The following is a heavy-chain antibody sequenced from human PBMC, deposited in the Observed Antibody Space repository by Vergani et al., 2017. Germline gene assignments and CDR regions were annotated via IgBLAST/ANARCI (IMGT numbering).Heavy chain of an antibody. CDR2: ISGSGGNT. CDR3: ARGWCSSTSCYYYYYMDV. D-gene: IGHD2-2*01. J-gene: IGHJ6*03. Sequence: EVQLLESGGGLVQPGGSLRLSCAASGFIFSNYAMSWVRQAPGKGLECVSSISGSGGNTYYADSVKGRFTISRDNAKNSLSLQMNSLRAEDTAVYYCARGWCSSTSCYYYYYMDVWGKGTTVTVSS. V-gene: IGHV3-23*01. CDR1: GFIFSNYA.